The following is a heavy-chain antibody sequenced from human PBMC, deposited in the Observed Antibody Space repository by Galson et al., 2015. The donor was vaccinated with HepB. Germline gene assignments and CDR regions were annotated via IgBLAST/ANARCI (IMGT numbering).Heavy chain of an antibody. Sequence: CAISGDSVSSSSAAWSWIRQSPSRGLEWLGRTYYRSTWHNDYAVSVKSRITISPHTSKNQFSLQLNAVTPEDTAVYYCAREGGSVWLFDYWGQGALVTVSS. CDR3: AREGGSVWLFDY. CDR1: GDSVSSSSAA. D-gene: IGHD6-19*01. J-gene: IGHJ4*02. CDR2: TYYRSTWHN. V-gene: IGHV6-1*01.